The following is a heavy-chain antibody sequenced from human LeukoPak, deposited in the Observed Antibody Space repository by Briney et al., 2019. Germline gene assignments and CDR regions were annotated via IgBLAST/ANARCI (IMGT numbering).Heavy chain of an antibody. J-gene: IGHJ4*02. D-gene: IGHD3-10*01. V-gene: IGHV4-4*07. CDR2: IDTSGST. CDR1: GVSISSYY. Sequence: SETLSLTCSVSGVSISSYYWTWIRQSAGRGLEWIGRIDTSGSTNYNPSLKSRVTMSADTSNNQFSLKLMSVTAADTAVYYCARGGNGSGRPFDYWGQGTLVTVSS. CDR3: ARGGNGSGRPFDY.